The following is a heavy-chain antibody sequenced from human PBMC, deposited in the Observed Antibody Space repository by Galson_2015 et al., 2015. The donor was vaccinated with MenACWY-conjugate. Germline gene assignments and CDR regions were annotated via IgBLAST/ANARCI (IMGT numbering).Heavy chain of an antibody. J-gene: IGHJ4*02. CDR1: GFTFSSAW. V-gene: IGHV3-15*07. CDR2: IKNKAAGGTT. D-gene: IGHD4-11*01. Sequence: SLRLSCAASGFTFSSAWMHWVRQAPGKGLEWVGRIKNKAAGGTTDYAAPVKGRLTISRNDPEKTLYLQISSLKIEDTAVYYCTADVSGYSAYSVADYWGQGTLVTVSS. CDR3: TADVSGYSAYSVADY.